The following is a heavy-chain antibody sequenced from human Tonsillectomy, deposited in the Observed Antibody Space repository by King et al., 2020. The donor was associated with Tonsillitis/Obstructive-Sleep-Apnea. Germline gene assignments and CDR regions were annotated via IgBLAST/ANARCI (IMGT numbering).Heavy chain of an antibody. CDR3: AVYGEGGYCISTGCYIDY. J-gene: IGHJ4*02. CDR1: GFTFSSYT. V-gene: IGHV3-21*01. CDR2: ISGSSSYI. Sequence: VQLVESGGGLVKPGGSLRLSCAASGFTFSSYTMNWVRQAPGKGLEWVSSISGSSSYIYYADSVKGRFTISRDNAKNSLYLQMNSLRAEDTAVYYCAVYGEGGYCISTGCYIDYWGQGTLVTVSS. D-gene: IGHD2-2*02.